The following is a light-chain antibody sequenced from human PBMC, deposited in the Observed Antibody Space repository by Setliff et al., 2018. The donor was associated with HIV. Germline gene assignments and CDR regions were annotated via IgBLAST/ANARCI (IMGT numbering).Light chain of an antibody. Sequence: EIVLTQSPGTLSLSPGERATLSCRASQSVSSNYLAWYQQKPGQAPRLLIYDASSRATDIPDRFSGSGSGTDFTLTISRLEPEDFAVYYCQHYGSSRTFGQGTKVDIK. CDR2: DAS. CDR1: QSVSSNY. V-gene: IGKV3-20*01. J-gene: IGKJ1*01. CDR3: QHYGSSRT.